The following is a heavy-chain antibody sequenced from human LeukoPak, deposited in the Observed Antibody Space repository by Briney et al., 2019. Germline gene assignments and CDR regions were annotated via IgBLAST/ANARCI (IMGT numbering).Heavy chain of an antibody. J-gene: IGHJ1*01. CDR2: IYPGDSDT. Sequence: GESLKISCKGSGYSFTSYWIGWVRQMPGKGLEWMGIIYPGDSDTRYSPSFQGQVTISADKSISTAYLQWSSLKASDTATYYCARHIGYCSGGSCSAVYLQHWGQGTLVTVSS. CDR3: ARHIGYCSGGSCSAVYLQH. CDR1: GYSFTSYW. V-gene: IGHV5-51*01. D-gene: IGHD2-15*01.